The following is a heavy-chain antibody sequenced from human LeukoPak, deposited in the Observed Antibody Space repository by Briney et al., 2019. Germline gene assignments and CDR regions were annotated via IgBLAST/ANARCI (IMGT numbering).Heavy chain of an antibody. CDR3: AREDSGFCGY. V-gene: IGHV3-7*01. D-gene: IGHD1-26*01. CDR2: IKQDGSEK. CDR1: GFTSSSYW. Sequence: PGGSLRLSCAASGFTSSSYWMSWVRQAPGKGLEWVANIKQDGSEKYYVDSVKGRFTISRDNAKNSLYLQMNSLRAEDTAVYYCAREDSGFCGYWGQGTLVTVSS. J-gene: IGHJ4*02.